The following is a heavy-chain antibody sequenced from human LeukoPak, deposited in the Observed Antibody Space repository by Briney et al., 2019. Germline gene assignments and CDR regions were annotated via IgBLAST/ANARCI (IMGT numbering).Heavy chain of an antibody. V-gene: IGHV4-59*01. CDR2: IYYSGST. Sequence: SETLSLTCTVSGGSISSYYWSWIRQPPGKGLEWIGYIYYSGSTNYNPSLKSRVTISVDTSKNQFSLKLSSVTAADAAVYYCARAYRGDFDYWGQGTLVTVSS. CDR3: ARAYRGDFDY. CDR1: GGSISSYY. J-gene: IGHJ4*02. D-gene: IGHD5-12*01.